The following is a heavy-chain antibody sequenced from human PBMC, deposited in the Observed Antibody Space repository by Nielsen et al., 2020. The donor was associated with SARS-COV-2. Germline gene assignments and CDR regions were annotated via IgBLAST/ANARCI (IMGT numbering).Heavy chain of an antibody. CDR3: ARRSGSYFTWHFDL. CDR1: GYSFTSYW. V-gene: IGHV5-51*01. J-gene: IGHJ2*01. Sequence: GESLKISCKGSGYSFTSYWIGWVRQMPGKGLEWMGITYPSDSDTRYSPSFQGQVTISVDKSISTAYLQWSSLKASDTAMYYCARRSGSYFTWHFDLWGRGTLVTVSS. CDR2: TYPSDSDT. D-gene: IGHD1-26*01.